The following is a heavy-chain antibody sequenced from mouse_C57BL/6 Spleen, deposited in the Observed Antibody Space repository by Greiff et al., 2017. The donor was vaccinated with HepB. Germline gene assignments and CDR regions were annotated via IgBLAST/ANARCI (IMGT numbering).Heavy chain of an antibody. CDR3: ARIKKLVATDFDY. V-gene: IGHV1S81*02. CDR2: TNPTNGRT. Sequence: VQLQQSGAELVKAGASVKMSCKASGYTFTSYWMHWVKQRLGQGLEWFAETNPTNGRTYYNEKFKSKATLTVDKSSSTAYMLLSGPTFEDSAVYYCARIKKLVATDFDYWGQGTTLTVSS. J-gene: IGHJ2*01. D-gene: IGHD1-1*01. CDR1: GYTFTSYW.